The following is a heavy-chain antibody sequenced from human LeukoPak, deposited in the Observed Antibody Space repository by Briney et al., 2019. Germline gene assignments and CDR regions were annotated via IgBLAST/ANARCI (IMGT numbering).Heavy chain of an antibody. CDR3: ARGARFRSYGSGTYYTSLPFDP. CDR2: INTGNGNT. J-gene: IGHJ5*02. V-gene: IGHV1-3*03. Sequence: ASVKVSCKASGYTFTSYTMHWVRQAPGQRLEWMGWINTGNGNTKSSQGFQDRVTITRDTSASTAYMELSSLRSEDMAVYYCARGARFRSYGSGTYYTSLPFDPWGQGTLVTVYS. CDR1: GYTFTSYT. D-gene: IGHD3-10*01.